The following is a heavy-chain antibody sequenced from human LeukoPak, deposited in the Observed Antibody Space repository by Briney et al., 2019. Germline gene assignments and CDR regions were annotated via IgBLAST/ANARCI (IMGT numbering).Heavy chain of an antibody. V-gene: IGHV4-34*01. CDR3: ARDRYYYDNSGSTFDY. CDR2: INHSGST. J-gene: IGHJ4*02. D-gene: IGHD3-22*01. CDR1: GGSFSGYY. Sequence: PSETLSLTCAVYGGSFSGYYWSWIRQPPGKGLEWIGEINHSGSTNYNPSLKSRVTMSVDTSKNQFSLKLSSVTAADTAVYYCARDRYYYDNSGSTFDYWGQGTLVTVSS.